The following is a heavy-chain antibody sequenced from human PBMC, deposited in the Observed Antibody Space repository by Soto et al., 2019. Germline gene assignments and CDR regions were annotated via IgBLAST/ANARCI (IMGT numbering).Heavy chain of an antibody. Sequence: RQRLGKGLKWIGEINHSGSTNYNPSLKSRVTISVDTSKNQFSLKLSSVTAADTAVYYCARGRCFGRLLYQAYYYYGMDVWGQGTTVTVSS. D-gene: IGHD3-10*01. J-gene: IGHJ6*02. V-gene: IGHV4-34*01. CDR3: ARGRCFGRLLYQAYYYYGMDV. CDR2: INHSGST.